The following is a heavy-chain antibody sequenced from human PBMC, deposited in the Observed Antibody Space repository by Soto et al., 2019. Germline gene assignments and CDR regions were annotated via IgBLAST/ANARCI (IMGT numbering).Heavy chain of an antibody. D-gene: IGHD6-19*01. V-gene: IGHV3-13*01. J-gene: IGHJ4*02. CDR1: GFAFSDYD. CDR2: IDTAGDT. CDR3: ATENYGGAVAD. Sequence: VQLVESGGSLVQPGGSLRLSCAASGFAFSDYDMHWVRQVPGKGLEGVSGIDTAGDTYYAVSVKGRFTISRENAKNSLYLQMHSLRADDTAIYYCATENYGGAVADWGQGTLVTVSS.